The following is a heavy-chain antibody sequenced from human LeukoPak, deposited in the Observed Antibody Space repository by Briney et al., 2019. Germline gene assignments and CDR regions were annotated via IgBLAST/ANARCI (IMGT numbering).Heavy chain of an antibody. CDR1: GYTFTGYY. CDR3: AREFFYDSGGSDY. D-gene: IGHD3-22*01. J-gene: IGHJ4*02. Sequence: APVKVSCKASGYTFTGYYVHWVRQAPGQGLEWMGRINPNSGGTNYAQKFQGRVTMTSDTSINTAYMELSSLGSDDTAVYYCAREFFYDSGGSDYWGQGTLVTVSS. CDR2: INPNSGGT. V-gene: IGHV1-2*06.